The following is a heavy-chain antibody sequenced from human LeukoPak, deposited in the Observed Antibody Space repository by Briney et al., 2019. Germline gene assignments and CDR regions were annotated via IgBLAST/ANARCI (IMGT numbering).Heavy chain of an antibody. CDR1: GFTFSSYA. D-gene: IGHD4-17*01. V-gene: IGHV3-23*01. J-gene: IGHJ4*02. Sequence: GGSLRLSCAASGFTFSSYAMTWVRQAPGKGLEWVSGISDSGGSTFNADPVKGRFTISRDNSKNTLYLQMNSLRAEDTAVYYCTKVRVATKLTTELDYWGQGTLVTVSS. CDR2: ISDSGGST. CDR3: TKVRVATKLTTELDY.